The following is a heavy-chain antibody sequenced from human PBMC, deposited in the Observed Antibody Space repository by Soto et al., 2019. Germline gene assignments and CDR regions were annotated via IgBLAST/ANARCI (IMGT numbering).Heavy chain of an antibody. CDR3: AKPPRGVRYFDWSPPYYYYYYMDV. J-gene: IGHJ6*03. V-gene: IGHV3-23*01. CDR1: GFTFSSYA. D-gene: IGHD3-9*01. Sequence: GGSLRLSCAASGFTFSSYAMSWVRQAPGKGLEWVSAISGSGGSTYYADSVKGRFTISRDNSKNTLYLQMNSLRAEDTAVYYCAKPPRGVRYFDWSPPYYYYYYMDVWGKGTTVTVSS. CDR2: ISGSGGST.